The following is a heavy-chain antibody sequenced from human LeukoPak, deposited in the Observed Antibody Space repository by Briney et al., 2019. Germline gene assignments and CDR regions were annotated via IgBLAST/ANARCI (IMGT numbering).Heavy chain of an antibody. J-gene: IGHJ4*02. CDR1: GGSFSGYY. Sequence: PSETLSLTCAVYGGSFSGYYWSWIRQPPGKGLEWIGESNHRGSTNYNPSLKSRVTISVDTSKNQFSLKLSSVTAADTAVYYCARGFSDYVWGSYRLLSFPVIDYWGQGTLVTVSS. D-gene: IGHD3-16*02. CDR2: SNHRGST. CDR3: ARGFSDYVWGSYRLLSFPVIDY. V-gene: IGHV4-34*01.